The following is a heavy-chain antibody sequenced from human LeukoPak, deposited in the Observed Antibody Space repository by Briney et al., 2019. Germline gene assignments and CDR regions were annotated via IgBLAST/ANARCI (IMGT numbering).Heavy chain of an antibody. V-gene: IGHV4-39*07. D-gene: IGHD3-22*01. CDR3: ARGSFDTSDYNYIGFDY. CDR2: VYYSGSS. CDR1: GDSISTSSYY. Sequence: SETLSLTCTVSGDSISTSSYYWGWIRQPPGKGLEWIGSVYYSGSSYYNPSLKSRLTISIDTSKNQFSLKLTSVTAADTAVYYCARGSFDTSDYNYIGFDYWGQGTLVTVSS. J-gene: IGHJ4*02.